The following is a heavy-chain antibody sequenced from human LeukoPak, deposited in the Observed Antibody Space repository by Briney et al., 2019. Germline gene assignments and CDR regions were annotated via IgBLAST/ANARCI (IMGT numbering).Heavy chain of an antibody. CDR3: GKNRYSGSLSPFDI. D-gene: IGHD1-26*01. J-gene: IGHJ3*02. V-gene: IGHV3-23*01. CDR1: KFAFSSYA. CDR2: ISGGGGNT. Sequence: GGSLRLSCAASKFAFSSYAMSWVRQAPGKGLEWASAISGGGGNTYYADSVKGRFTISRDNSKNTLYLQMNSLRAEDTAVYYCGKNRYSGSLSPFDIWGQGTMVTVSS.